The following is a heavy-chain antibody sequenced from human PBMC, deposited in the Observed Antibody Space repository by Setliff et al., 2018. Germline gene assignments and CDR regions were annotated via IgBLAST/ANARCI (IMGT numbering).Heavy chain of an antibody. V-gene: IGHV4-59*11. Sequence: SETPSLTCTVSGGSISGHYWSWIRQPPGKGLEYIGYIYYTGSTNYNPSLMSRVTISLHTSKNQFSLKLSSVTAADTAVYYCARGFTSGLNDAFGIWGQGTMVTVSS. CDR3: ARGFTSGLNDAFGI. CDR2: IYYTGST. CDR1: GGSISGHY. D-gene: IGHD1-26*01. J-gene: IGHJ3*02.